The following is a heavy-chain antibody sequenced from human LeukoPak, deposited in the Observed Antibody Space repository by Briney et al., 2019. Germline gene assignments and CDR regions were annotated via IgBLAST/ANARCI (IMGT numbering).Heavy chain of an antibody. CDR1: GFTFDDYA. CDR2: ISWNSGSI. CDR3: ARDEGSYYDVSGYYGLDY. D-gene: IGHD3-22*01. Sequence: GRSLRLSCAASGFTFDDYAMHWVRQAPGKGLEWVSGISWNSGSIGYADSVKGRFTISRDNAKNSLYLQMNSLRAEDTAVYYCARDEGSYYDVSGYYGLDYWGQGTLVTVSS. V-gene: IGHV3-9*01. J-gene: IGHJ4*02.